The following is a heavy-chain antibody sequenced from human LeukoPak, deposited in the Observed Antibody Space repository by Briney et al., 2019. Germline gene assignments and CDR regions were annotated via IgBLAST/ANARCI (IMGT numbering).Heavy chain of an antibody. CDR3: AKGGKWDVTPFDY. J-gene: IGHJ4*02. V-gene: IGHV3-23*01. CDR1: GFTFTSYS. D-gene: IGHD1-26*01. Sequence: GSLRLSCAASGFTFTSYSMNWVRQAPGKGLEWVPTISGGGGSTYYADSVKGRFTISRDNSKNTLYLQVNSLRAEDTAVYYCAKGGKWDVTPFDYWGQGTLVTVSS. CDR2: ISGGGGST.